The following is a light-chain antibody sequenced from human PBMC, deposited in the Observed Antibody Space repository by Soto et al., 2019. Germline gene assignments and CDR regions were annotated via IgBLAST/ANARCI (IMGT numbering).Light chain of an antibody. J-gene: IGKJ5*01. CDR3: QQLNSYPIT. V-gene: IGKV1-9*01. Sequence: DIQLTQSPSFLSASVGDRVTITCRASQGISSYLAWYQQKPGKAPKLLIYAASTLQSGVPSRFSGSGSGTEFTITISSLQHEDFATYYCQQLNSYPITFGQGTRLEIK. CDR1: QGISSY. CDR2: AAS.